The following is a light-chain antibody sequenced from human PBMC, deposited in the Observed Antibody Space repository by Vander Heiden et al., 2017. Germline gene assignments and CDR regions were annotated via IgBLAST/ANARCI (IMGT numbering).Light chain of an antibody. CDR2: DVS. CDR3: SSYTSSSPHVV. V-gene: IGLV2-14*03. CDR1: SSAVGPYNY. Sequence: SALTQPASVSGSPAQSITIPCPGTSSAVGPYNYVSWYQQHPGKAPKLMIYDVSNRPSGVSNRFSGSKSGNTASLTISGLQAEDEADYYCSSYTSSSPHVVFGGGTKLTVL. J-gene: IGLJ2*01.